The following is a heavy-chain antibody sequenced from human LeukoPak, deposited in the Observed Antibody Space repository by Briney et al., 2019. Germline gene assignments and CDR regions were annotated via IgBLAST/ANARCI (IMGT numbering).Heavy chain of an antibody. V-gene: IGHV4-34*01. CDR1: AGSFTVYY. CDR2: INHRVST. CDR3: AKYGLDRSGGYYFLDY. J-gene: IGHJ4*02. Sequence: PETLSLTCALYAGSFTVYYGSWVRQPPKRGMEWIGEINHRVSTNYNPSPKSRVNTPVTTSKNQFSQTLSPVTAAHAAVYQCAKYGLDRSGGYYFLDYWVQGTLVTVSS. D-gene: IGHD3-22*01.